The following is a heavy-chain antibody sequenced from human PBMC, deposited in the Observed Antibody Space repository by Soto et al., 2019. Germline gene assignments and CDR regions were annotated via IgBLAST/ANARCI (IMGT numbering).Heavy chain of an antibody. V-gene: IGHV3-49*03. Sequence: GSLRLSCTASGFTFFDYAMIFFRHSPLKWLEWVVFIRSKAYGGTTEYAASVKGRFTISRDDSKSIAYLQMNSLKTEDTAVYYCTRVGSTRSAWFDPWGQGTLVTVSS. CDR2: IRSKAYGGTT. CDR1: GFTFFDYA. D-gene: IGHD2-2*01. CDR3: TRVGSTRSAWFDP. J-gene: IGHJ5*02.